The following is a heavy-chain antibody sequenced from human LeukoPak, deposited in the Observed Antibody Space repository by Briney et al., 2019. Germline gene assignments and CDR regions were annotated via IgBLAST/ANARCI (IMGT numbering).Heavy chain of an antibody. CDR1: RFTFTSYA. J-gene: IGHJ3*02. V-gene: IGHV3-48*04. Sequence: GGSLRLSCAASRFTFTSYAMNWVRQAPGKGLEWVTHIRISSAVYYADSVKGRFTISRDDAKKTLDLQMNSLRAEDTAVYFCARDNGRNGFDIWGQGTMVTVSS. D-gene: IGHD4-17*01. CDR3: ARDNGRNGFDI. CDR2: IRISSAV.